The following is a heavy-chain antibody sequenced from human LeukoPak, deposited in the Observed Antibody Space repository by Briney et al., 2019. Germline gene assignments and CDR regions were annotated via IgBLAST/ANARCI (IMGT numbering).Heavy chain of an antibody. D-gene: IGHD3/OR15-3a*01. V-gene: IGHV4-39*07. CDR2: IYHSGST. Sequence: SETLSLTCAVSGGSISSGAYSWSWIRQPPGKGLEWIGSIYHSGSTYYNPSLKSRVTISVDTSKNQFSLKLSSVTAADTAVYYCARGGEVEGFLDMNWGQGTLVTVSS. CDR3: ARGGEVEGFLDMN. CDR1: GGSISSGAYS. J-gene: IGHJ4*02.